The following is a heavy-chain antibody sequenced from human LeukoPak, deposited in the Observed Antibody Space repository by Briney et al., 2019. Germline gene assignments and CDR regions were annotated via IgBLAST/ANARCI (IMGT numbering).Heavy chain of an antibody. J-gene: IGHJ6*03. CDR3: ARPYYYGSGSPMDV. D-gene: IGHD3-10*01. V-gene: IGHV4-39*07. CDR1: GGSIRSSSYY. Sequence: PSETLSLTCIVSGGSIRSSSYYWGWIRQPPGKGLEWIGSIYYSGSTYYNPSLKSRVTISVDTSKNQFSLRLRSVTAADTAVYYCARPYYYGSGSPMDVWGKGTTVTISS. CDR2: IYYSGST.